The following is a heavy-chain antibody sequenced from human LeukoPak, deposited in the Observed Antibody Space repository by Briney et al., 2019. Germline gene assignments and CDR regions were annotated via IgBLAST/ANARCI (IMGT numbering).Heavy chain of an antibody. CDR1: GYTFTSYY. CDR3: ARRKYDSRAFDI. D-gene: IGHD4-11*01. CDR2: INPSGGST. Sequence: ASVKVSCKAYGYTFTSYYMHWVRQAPGQGLEWMGIINPSGGSTSYAQKFQGRVTMTRDMSTSTVYMELSSLRSEDTAVYYCARRKYDSRAFDIWAKGQWSPSLQ. J-gene: IGHJ3*02. V-gene: IGHV1-46*01.